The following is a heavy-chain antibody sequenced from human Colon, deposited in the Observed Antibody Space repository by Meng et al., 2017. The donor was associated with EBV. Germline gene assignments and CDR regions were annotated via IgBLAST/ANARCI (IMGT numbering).Heavy chain of an antibody. CDR1: GGSISSNGYY. CDR3: ARRRGGSGRDC. D-gene: IGHD3-10*01. Sequence: LQLQESGPGIVQPSETLSPPCTVSGGSISSNGYYWDWVRQPPGKGLEWIGAIYHSGSTSYNPSLQSRVTMFVDTSKNQFSLMLTSVTATDTAVYYCARRRGGSGRDCWGQGTLVTVSS. J-gene: IGHJ4*02. V-gene: IGHV4-39*01. CDR2: IYHSGST.